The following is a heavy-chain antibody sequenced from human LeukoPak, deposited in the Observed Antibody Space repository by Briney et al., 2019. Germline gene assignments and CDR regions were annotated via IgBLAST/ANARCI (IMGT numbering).Heavy chain of an antibody. CDR2: INPNSGGT. Sequence: ASVKVSCKASGYTFTGYYMHWVRQAPGQGLEWMGWINPNSGGTNYAQKFQGRVTMTRDTSISTAYMELSRLRSDDTAVYYCARARRNIMVRGVISRFDPWGQGTLVTVSS. D-gene: IGHD3-10*01. CDR1: GYTFTGYY. V-gene: IGHV1-2*02. CDR3: ARARRNIMVRGVISRFDP. J-gene: IGHJ5*02.